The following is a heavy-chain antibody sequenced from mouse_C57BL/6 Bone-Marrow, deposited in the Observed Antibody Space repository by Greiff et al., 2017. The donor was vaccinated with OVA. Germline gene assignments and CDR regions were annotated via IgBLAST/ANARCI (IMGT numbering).Heavy chain of an antibody. V-gene: IGHV1-26*01. Sequence: VQLQQSGPELVKPGASVKISCKASGYTFTDYYMNWVKQSHGKSLEWIGDINPNNGGTSYNQKFKGKATLTVDKSSSTAYMELRSLTSEDSAVYYCARSPTGPYWYFDVWGTGTTVTVSS. J-gene: IGHJ1*03. CDR1: GYTFTDYY. D-gene: IGHD4-1*02. CDR2: INPNNGGT. CDR3: ARSPTGPYWYFDV.